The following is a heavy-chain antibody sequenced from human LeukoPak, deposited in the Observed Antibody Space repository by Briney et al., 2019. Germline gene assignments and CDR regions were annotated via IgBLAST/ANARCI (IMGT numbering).Heavy chain of an antibody. J-gene: IGHJ5*02. CDR3: ARDRHIVVVTARRGNWFDP. V-gene: IGHV4-4*07. Sequence: SETLSLTCTVSGGSISSYYWSWIRQPAGKGLEWNGRIYTGGSTNYNPSLKSRVTMSVDTSKNQFSLKLSSVTAADTAVYYCARDRHIVVVTARRGNWFDPWGQGTLVTVSS. CDR1: GGSISSYY. CDR2: IYTGGST. D-gene: IGHD2-21*02.